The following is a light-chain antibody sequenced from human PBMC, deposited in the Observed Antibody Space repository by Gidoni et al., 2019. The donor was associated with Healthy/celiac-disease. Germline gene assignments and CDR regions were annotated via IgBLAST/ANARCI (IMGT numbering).Light chain of an antibody. CDR2: KDS. CDR3: QSADSSGTYVV. CDR1: ALPKQY. V-gene: IGLV3-25*01. Sequence: ARITCSGDALPKQYAYWYQQKPGQAPVLVIYKDSERPSGIPERFSGPSSGTTVTLTISGVQAEDEADYYCQSADSSGTYVVFGGGTKLTVL. J-gene: IGLJ2*01.